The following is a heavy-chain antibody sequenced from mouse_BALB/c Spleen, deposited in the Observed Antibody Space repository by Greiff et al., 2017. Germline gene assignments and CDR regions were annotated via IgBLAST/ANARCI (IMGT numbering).Heavy chain of an antibody. CDR2: IWAGGST. Sequence: QVQLKESGPGLVAPSQSLSITCTVSGFSLTSYGVHWVRQPPGKGLEWLGVIWAGGSTNYNSALMSRLSISKDNSKSQVFLKMNSLQTDDTAMYYCARYYGYAMDYWGQGTSVTVSS. CDR1: GFSLTSYG. V-gene: IGHV2-9*02. CDR3: ARYYGYAMDY. D-gene: IGHD1-1*01. J-gene: IGHJ4*01.